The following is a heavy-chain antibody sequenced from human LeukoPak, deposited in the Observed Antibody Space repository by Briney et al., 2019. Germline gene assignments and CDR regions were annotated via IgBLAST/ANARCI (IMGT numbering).Heavy chain of an antibody. CDR2: INPKSGGT. D-gene: IGHD6-6*01. J-gene: IGHJ4*02. V-gene: IGHV1-2*02. CDR1: GYTFTGYY. Sequence: ASVKVSCKASGYTFTGYYMHWVRQAPGQGLEWMGWINPKSGGTNYAQKFQGRVTMTRDTSISTAYMELSRLRSDDTAVYYCARGSIIAATWASFDYWGQGTLVTVSS. CDR3: ARGSIIAATWASFDY.